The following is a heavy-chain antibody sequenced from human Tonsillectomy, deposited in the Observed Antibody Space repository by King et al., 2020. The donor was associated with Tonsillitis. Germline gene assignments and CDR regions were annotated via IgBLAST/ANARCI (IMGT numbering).Heavy chain of an antibody. J-gene: IGHJ3*02. CDR2: IIPIFGTA. D-gene: IGHD3-10*01. CDR3: ARDAEFGELSSFVWDAFDI. Sequence: VQLVQSGDEVKTPGSSVKVSCKASGGTFSSYAVSWVRQAPGQGLEWMGGIIPIFGTAKYAQKFQGRVTITADESTSTAYINLSILRSEDTAVDYCARDAEFGELSSFVWDAFDIWGQGTMVTVSS. CDR1: GGTFSSYA. V-gene: IGHV1-69*01.